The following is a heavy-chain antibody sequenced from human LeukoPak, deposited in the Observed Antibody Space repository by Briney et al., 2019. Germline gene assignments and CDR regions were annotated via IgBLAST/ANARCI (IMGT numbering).Heavy chain of an antibody. CDR2: IYYSGST. CDR1: GGSISSYY. V-gene: IGHV4-39*01. D-gene: IGHD4-17*01. Sequence: SETLSLTCTVSGGSISSYYWGWIRQPPGKGLEWIGSIYYSGSTYYNPSLKSRVTISVDTSKNQFSLKLSSVTAADTAVYYCARRKTTVTTRRYYYYYMDVWGKGTTVTISS. J-gene: IGHJ6*03. CDR3: ARRKTTVTTRRYYYYYMDV.